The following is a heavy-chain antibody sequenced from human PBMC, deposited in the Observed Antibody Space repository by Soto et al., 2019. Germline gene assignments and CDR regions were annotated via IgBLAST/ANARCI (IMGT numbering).Heavy chain of an antibody. CDR3: ARDSDYNIAY. CDR2: IHTYNGNR. V-gene: IGHV1-18*01. Sequence: DSVKVSCKASGYTFTSYGISWVRQAPGQGLEWVGWIHTYNGNRNFPQKLQGRVTLTTDTSTSTAYMELRSLRSDDTAVYYCARDSDYNIAYWGQGTLVIVSS. CDR1: GYTFTSYG. J-gene: IGHJ4*02. D-gene: IGHD4-4*01.